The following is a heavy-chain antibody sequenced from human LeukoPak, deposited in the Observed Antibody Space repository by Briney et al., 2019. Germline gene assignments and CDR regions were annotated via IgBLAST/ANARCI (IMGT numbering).Heavy chain of an antibody. CDR3: AREYEGLLYY. Sequence: SQTLSLTCALSGDIISSNSAAWHWIRQSPSRGLEWLGRTYYRSKWYNDYAVSVKIPITINPDTSKNQFSLQLNSVTPEDTAVYYCAREYEGLLYYWGQGTLVTVSS. V-gene: IGHV6-1*01. CDR2: TYYRSKWYN. CDR1: GDIISSNSAA. D-gene: IGHD3-16*01. J-gene: IGHJ4*02.